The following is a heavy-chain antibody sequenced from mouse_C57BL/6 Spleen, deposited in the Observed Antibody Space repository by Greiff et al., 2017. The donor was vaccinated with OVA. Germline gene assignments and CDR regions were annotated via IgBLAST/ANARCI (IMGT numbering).Heavy chain of an antibody. Sequence: EVHLVESGGGLVQSGRSLRLSCATSGFTFSDFYMAWVRQAPGKGLEWIAARRNKANDYTTEYSASVKGRFIVSRDTSQSILYLQMNALRAECTAMDNCARDDGSSFWDFDVWGTGTTVTVSS. V-gene: IGHV7-1*01. J-gene: IGHJ1*03. D-gene: IGHD1-1*01. CDR1: GFTFSDFY. CDR2: RRNKANDYTT. CDR3: ARDDGSSFWDFDV.